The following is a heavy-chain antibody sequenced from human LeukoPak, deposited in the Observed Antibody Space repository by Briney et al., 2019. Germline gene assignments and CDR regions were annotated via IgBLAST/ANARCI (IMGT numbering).Heavy chain of an antibody. J-gene: IGHJ4*02. CDR3: ARPRQSIVNLDYFDY. Sequence: PSETLSLTWAVYGGSFSSYFWSWIRQPPGKGLEWIGDINHSGRTNYNPSLKSRVTISVDTSKSHFSLKLSSVTAADTAVYYCARPRQSIVNLDYFDYSGQGTLVTVSS. V-gene: IGHV4-34*01. CDR1: GGSFSSYF. D-gene: IGHD2-21*01. CDR2: INHSGRT.